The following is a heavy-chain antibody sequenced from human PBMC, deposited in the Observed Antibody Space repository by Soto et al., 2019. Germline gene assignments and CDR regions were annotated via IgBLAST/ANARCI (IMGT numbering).Heavy chain of an antibody. J-gene: IGHJ6*03. Sequence: GGSLRLSCAASGFTFSGSAMHWVRQASGKGLEWVGRIRSKANSYATAYAASVKGRFTISRDDSKNTAYLQMNSLKTEDTAVYYCTRQEYYYGSGSYYNVDYYYYYMDVWGKGTTVTVSS. V-gene: IGHV3-73*01. CDR1: GFTFSGSA. CDR2: IRSKANSYAT. D-gene: IGHD3-10*01. CDR3: TRQEYYYGSGSYYNVDYYYYYMDV.